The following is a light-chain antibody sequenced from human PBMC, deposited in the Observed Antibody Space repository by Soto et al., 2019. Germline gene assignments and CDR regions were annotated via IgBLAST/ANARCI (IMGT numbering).Light chain of an antibody. CDR3: GAWDSTLSSFV. CDR2: DSK. CDR1: SSNIGKNY. J-gene: IGLJ1*01. Sequence: QSVLTQPPSVSAAPGQAVTISCSGSSSNIGKNYVSWYQQVPGTVPKLLIYDSKKRPSGISDRFSASQSGTSATLGITGLQTGDEADYFCGAWDSTLSSFVFGTGTKVTVL. V-gene: IGLV1-51*01.